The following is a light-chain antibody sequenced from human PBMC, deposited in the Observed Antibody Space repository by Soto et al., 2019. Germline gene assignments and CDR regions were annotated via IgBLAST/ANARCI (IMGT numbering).Light chain of an antibody. Sequence: EIVLTQSPGTLSLSPGERITLSCRASQSVSSNYIAWYQHQSGQAPRLLIHGASRRAIGIPDRFSGSGSGTDFTLTISRLEVEDFAVYYCQQYGAPPYTFGQGAKLEI. V-gene: IGKV3-20*01. J-gene: IGKJ2*01. CDR3: QQYGAPPYT. CDR2: GAS. CDR1: QSVSSNY.